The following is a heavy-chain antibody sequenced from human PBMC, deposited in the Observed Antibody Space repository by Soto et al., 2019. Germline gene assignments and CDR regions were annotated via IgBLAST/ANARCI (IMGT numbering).Heavy chain of an antibody. D-gene: IGHD5-18*01. CDR3: AADPYSYGSRFGY. J-gene: IGHJ4*02. CDR1: GYTFTSSA. CDR2: IVVGSGNT. V-gene: IGHV1-58*02. Sequence: QLVQSGAEVKKPGASVKVSCKASGYTFTSSAMQWVRQARGQRLEWIGWIVVGSGNTNYAQKFQERVTITRDMSTSTAYMELSSLRSEDTAVYYCAADPYSYGSRFGYWGQGTLVTVSS.